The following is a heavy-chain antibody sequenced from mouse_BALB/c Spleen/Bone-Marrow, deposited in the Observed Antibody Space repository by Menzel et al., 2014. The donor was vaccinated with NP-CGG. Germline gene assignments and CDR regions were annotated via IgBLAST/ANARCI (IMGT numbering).Heavy chain of an antibody. CDR1: GYTFSSYW. CDR2: ILPGSGST. V-gene: IGHV1-9*01. J-gene: IGHJ2*01. D-gene: IGHD1-1*01. Sequence: VPLQQSGAELLTPGASVKISCKATGYTFSSYWIEWVKQRPGHGLEWIGEILPGSGSTNYNEKFKGKATFTADTSSNTAYMQLSSLTSEDSAVYYCAREDYYGSSYGDYWGKGTTLTVSS. CDR3: AREDYYGSSYGDY.